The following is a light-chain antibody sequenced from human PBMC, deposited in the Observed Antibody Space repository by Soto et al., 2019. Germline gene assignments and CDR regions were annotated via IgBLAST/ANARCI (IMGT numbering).Light chain of an antibody. J-gene: IGKJ5*01. CDR3: QQCSNWPPIT. Sequence: ESVVTQVPATLSLSPGERATLSCRASQSVDNCLAWYQQKPGQAPRLLIYDASDRAPGIPARFSGSGSGTDFSLTISNLDPEDFAVYYCQQCSNWPPITFGHRTRLEIK. V-gene: IGKV3-11*01. CDR2: DAS. CDR1: QSVDNC.